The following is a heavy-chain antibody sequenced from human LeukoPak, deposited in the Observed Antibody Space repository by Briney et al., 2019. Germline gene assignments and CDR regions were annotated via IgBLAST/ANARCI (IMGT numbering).Heavy chain of an antibody. CDR2: INPISGGT. D-gene: IGHD3-3*01. Sequence: GASVKVSCKASGYTFTGYYMHWVRQAPGQGLEWMGWINPISGGTNYAQKFQGRVTMTRDTSISTAYMELSRLRSDDTAVYYCARLKVDDFWSGYYGPPGAFDIWGQGTMVTVSS. V-gene: IGHV1-2*02. CDR1: GYTFTGYY. J-gene: IGHJ3*02. CDR3: ARLKVDDFWSGYYGPPGAFDI.